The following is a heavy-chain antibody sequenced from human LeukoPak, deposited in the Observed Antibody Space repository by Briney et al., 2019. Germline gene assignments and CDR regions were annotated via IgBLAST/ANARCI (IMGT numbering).Heavy chain of an antibody. CDR1: GGSISSSSYY. CDR2: IYYSGST. Sequence: SETLSLTCTVSGGSISSSSYYWGWIRQPPGKGLEWIGSIYYSGSTYYNPSLKSRVTISVDTSKNQFSLKLSSVTAAVTAVYYCARNYYDSSGYLEYFQHWGQGTLVTVSS. V-gene: IGHV4-39*07. J-gene: IGHJ1*01. D-gene: IGHD3-22*01. CDR3: ARNYYDSSGYLEYFQH.